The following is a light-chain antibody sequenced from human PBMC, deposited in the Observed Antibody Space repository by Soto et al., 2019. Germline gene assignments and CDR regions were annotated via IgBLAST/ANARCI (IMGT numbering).Light chain of an antibody. V-gene: IGKV1-39*01. Sequence: DIQMTQSPSSLSASVGDRVTITCRASQSISSYLNWYQQKPGKAPKLLIYAASSLQSGVPSRFSGRGSGTDLTLTISSLQPEDFATYYCQQSYSTPPTFGQGTKLQIK. J-gene: IGKJ2*01. CDR3: QQSYSTPPT. CDR1: QSISSY. CDR2: AAS.